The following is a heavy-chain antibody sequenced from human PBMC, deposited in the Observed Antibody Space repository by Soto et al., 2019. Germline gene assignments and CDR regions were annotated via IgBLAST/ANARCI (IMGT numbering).Heavy chain of an antibody. D-gene: IGHD4-17*01. Sequence: SGPTLVNPTQTLTLTCTFSGFSLSTSGMCVSWIRQPPGKALEWLALIDWDDDKYYSTSLKTRLTISKDTSKNQVVLTMTNMDPVDTATYYCSRIRTTGTTVTTSQLLFDYWGQGTLVTV. J-gene: IGHJ4*02. V-gene: IGHV2-70*01. CDR3: SRIRTTGTTVTTSQLLFDY. CDR1: GFSLSTSGMC. CDR2: IDWDDDK.